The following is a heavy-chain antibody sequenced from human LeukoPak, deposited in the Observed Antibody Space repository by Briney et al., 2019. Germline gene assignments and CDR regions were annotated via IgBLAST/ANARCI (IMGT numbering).Heavy chain of an antibody. D-gene: IGHD3-22*01. J-gene: IGHJ6*03. CDR3: AREGWWYYDSSGYYPFYYYYMDV. CDR2: IIPIFGTT. V-gene: IGHV1-69*01. Sequence: SVKVSCKASGGTFSRYAISWVRQAPVQGLEWMGGIIPIFGTTSYAQKFRGRVTITADESTSTAYMELSSLRSEDTAVYYCAREGWWYYDSSGYYPFYYYYMDVWGKGTTVTVSS. CDR1: GGTFSRYA.